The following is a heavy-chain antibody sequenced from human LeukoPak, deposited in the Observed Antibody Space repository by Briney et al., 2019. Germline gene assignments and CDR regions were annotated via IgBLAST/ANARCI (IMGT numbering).Heavy chain of an antibody. J-gene: IGHJ5*02. CDR2: ISAYNGNT. CDR3: ARRDDYGDLNWFDP. V-gene: IGHV1-18*01. D-gene: IGHD4-17*01. CDR1: GYTFTSYG. Sequence: GASVKVSCKASGYTFTSYGISWVRQAPGQGLEWMGWISAYNGNTNYAQKLQGRVTMTTDTSTSTAYTELRSLRSDDTAVYYCARRDDYGDLNWFDPWGQGTLVTASS.